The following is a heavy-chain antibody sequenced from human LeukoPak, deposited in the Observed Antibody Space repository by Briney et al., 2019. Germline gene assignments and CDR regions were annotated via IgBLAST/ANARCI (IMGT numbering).Heavy chain of an antibody. V-gene: IGHV3-23*01. J-gene: IGHJ4*02. Sequence: GGSLRLSCAASGFTFSSYAMSWVRQAPGKGLEWVSGTGGSGDTTYYADSVKGRFTISGDNSKNTLYLQMNSLRAEDTALYYCAKDVGWIQSWSFDYWGQGTLVTVSS. CDR1: GFTFSSYA. CDR3: AKDVGWIQSWSFDY. CDR2: TGGSGDTT. D-gene: IGHD5-18*01.